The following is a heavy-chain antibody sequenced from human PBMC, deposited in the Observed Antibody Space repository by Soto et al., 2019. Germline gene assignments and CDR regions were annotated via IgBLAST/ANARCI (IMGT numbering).Heavy chain of an antibody. CDR2: IRRIAYGGTT. CDR1: GFNFAAYT. CDR3: SRSLAVDFDS. V-gene: IGHV3-49*04. J-gene: IGHJ4*02. Sequence: GGSLRLSCSASGFNFAAYTMSWVRLTPGKGLEWVGFIRRIAYGGTTDYAASVKGRFTISRDDSRKIVYLQMSRLKIEDTAVYYCSRSLAVDFDSWGQGTLVTVSS.